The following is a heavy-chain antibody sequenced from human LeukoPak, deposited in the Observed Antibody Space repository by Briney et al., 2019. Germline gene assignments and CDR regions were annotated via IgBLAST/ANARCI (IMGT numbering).Heavy chain of an antibody. CDR1: EFTLSSDW. Sequence: GGSLRLSCAASEFTLSSDWMSWVRQAPGKGLEWVANIKQDGSKKYYVDSVKGRFTISRDNAKNSLYLQMNSLRAEDTAVYYCASGLGWLVDNWGQGTLVTVSP. CDR3: ASGLGWLVDN. CDR2: IKQDGSKK. D-gene: IGHD6-19*01. J-gene: IGHJ4*02. V-gene: IGHV3-7*01.